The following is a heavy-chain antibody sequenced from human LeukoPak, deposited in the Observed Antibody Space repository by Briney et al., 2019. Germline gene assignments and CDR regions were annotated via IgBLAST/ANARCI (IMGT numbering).Heavy chain of an antibody. CDR3: ASGYSYGHNWFDP. D-gene: IGHD5-18*01. V-gene: IGHV4-59*01. CDR2: IHCSGST. CDR1: GGSISNYY. Sequence: SETLSLTCTVSGGSISNYYWSWIRQPPGKGLEWIGYIHCSGSTNYNSSLKSRVTISVDTSKNQFSLKLSSVTAADTAVYYCASGYSYGHNWFDPWGQGTLVTVSS. J-gene: IGHJ5*02.